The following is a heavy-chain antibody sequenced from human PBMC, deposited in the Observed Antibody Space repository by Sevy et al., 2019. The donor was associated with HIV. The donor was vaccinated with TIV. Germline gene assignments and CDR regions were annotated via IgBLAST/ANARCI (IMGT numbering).Heavy chain of an antibody. Sequence: GGSLRLSCAASGFTFSSYWMSWVRQAPEKGLEWVANIKQDGSEKYYVDSVKGRFTISRDNAKNSLYLQMNSLRAEDTAVYYCAGEPIYCSGGSCSYGMDVWGQGTTVTVSS. CDR3: AGEPIYCSGGSCSYGMDV. J-gene: IGHJ6*02. CDR1: GFTFSSYW. CDR2: IKQDGSEK. D-gene: IGHD2-15*01. V-gene: IGHV3-7*03.